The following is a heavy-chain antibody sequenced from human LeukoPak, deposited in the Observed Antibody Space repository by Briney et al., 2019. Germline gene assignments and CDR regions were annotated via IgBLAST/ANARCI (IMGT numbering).Heavy chain of an antibody. D-gene: IGHD2-15*01. Sequence: PGGSLRLSCAASGFTVSSNYMSWVRQAPGKGLEWVSAISDTGNTYHADSVKGRFTISRDSSKDTLFLQMNRLRPEDAAVYYCAKAPVTTCRGASCYPFDYWGLGTLVTVSS. V-gene: IGHV3-53*01. CDR1: GFTVSSNY. CDR3: AKAPVTTCRGASCYPFDY. J-gene: IGHJ4*02. CDR2: ISDTGNT.